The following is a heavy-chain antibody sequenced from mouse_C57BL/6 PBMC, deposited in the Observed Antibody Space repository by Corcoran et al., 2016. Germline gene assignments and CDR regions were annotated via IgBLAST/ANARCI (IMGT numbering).Heavy chain of an antibody. J-gene: IGHJ4*01. Sequence: EVQLQQSGPELVKPGASVKIPCKASGYTFTDYNMDWVKQSHGKSLEWIGDINPNNGGTIYNQKFKSKATLTVDKSSSTAYMVLRSLTSEDTAVYYCARRDYSNYEELNYYAMDYWGQGTSVTVSS. V-gene: IGHV1-18*01. CDR2: INPNNGGT. CDR1: GYTFTDYN. D-gene: IGHD2-5*01. CDR3: ARRDYSNYEELNYYAMDY.